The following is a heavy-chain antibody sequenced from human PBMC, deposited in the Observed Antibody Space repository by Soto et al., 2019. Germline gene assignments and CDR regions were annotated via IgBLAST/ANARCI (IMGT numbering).Heavy chain of an antibody. CDR3: AKDQWLGTTVTILDWFDP. CDR2: ISGSGGST. CDR1: GFTFSSYA. J-gene: IGHJ5*02. Sequence: EVQLLESGGGLVQPGRSLRLSCAASGFTFSSYAMSWVRQAPGKGLEWVSTISGSGGSTYYADSVKGRFTISRDNSKNKLYLQMISLRAEDTVVYYCAKDQWLGTTVTILDWFDPLGQGTLVTVSS. V-gene: IGHV3-23*01. D-gene: IGHD4-17*01.